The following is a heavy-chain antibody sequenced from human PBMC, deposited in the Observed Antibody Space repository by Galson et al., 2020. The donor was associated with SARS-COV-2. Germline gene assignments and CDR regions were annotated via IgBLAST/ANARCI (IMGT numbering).Heavy chain of an antibody. CDR3: AKRHRDSSGFDY. CDR1: GFTFSSYA. V-gene: IGHV3-23*01. J-gene: IGHJ4*02. D-gene: IGHD3-22*01. CDR2: ISGSGSAT. Sequence: GESLKISCAASGFTFSSYAMHWLRQAPGKGLEWVSGISGSGSATYYAGSVKGRFTISRDNSRNTLYLQLSSLRAGDTAIYYCAKRHRDSSGFDYWGQGARVTVSS.